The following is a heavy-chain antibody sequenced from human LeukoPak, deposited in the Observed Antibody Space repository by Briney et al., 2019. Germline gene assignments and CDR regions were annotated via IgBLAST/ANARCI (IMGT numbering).Heavy chain of an antibody. CDR3: ARVLGYSYGYPFDY. V-gene: IGHV4-59*01. Sequence: SETLSLTCTVSGGSISSYYWSWIRQPPGKGLEWIGYIHYSGSTNCNPSLKSRVTISLDTSKNQFSLKLSSVTAADTAVYYCARVLGYSYGYPFDYWGQGTLVTVSS. J-gene: IGHJ4*02. CDR1: GGSISSYY. CDR2: IHYSGST. D-gene: IGHD5-18*01.